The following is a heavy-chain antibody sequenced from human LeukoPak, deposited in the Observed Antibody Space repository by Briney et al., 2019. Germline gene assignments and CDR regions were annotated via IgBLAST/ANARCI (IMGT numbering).Heavy chain of an antibody. CDR2: FDPEDGET. D-gene: IGHD1-7*01. Sequence: ASVKVSCKVSGYTLTELSMHWVRQAPGKGLEWMGGFDPEDGETIYAQKFQGRVAMTEDTSTDTAYMELSSLRSEDTAVYYCATPHGGTTLGAFDYWGQGTLVTVSS. CDR1: GYTLTELS. V-gene: IGHV1-24*01. CDR3: ATPHGGTTLGAFDY. J-gene: IGHJ4*02.